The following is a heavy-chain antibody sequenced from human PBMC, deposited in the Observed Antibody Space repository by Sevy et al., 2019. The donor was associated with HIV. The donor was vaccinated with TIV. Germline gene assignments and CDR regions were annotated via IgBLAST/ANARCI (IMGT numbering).Heavy chain of an antibody. CDR2: VYYTGGT. J-gene: IGHJ3*02. V-gene: IGHV4-59*08. CDR1: GGSINSDH. CDR3: ARRNDFDI. Sequence: SETLSRTCTVSGGSINSDHWNWIRQPPGKGLEWNGYVYYTGGTNYNPSLKNRVTISVDRTKNQFSLTLTSVTAADTAVYYCARRNDFDIWGQGTMVTVSS.